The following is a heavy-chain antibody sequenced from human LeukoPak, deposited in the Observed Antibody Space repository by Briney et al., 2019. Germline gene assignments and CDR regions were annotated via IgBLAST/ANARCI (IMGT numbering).Heavy chain of an antibody. CDR1: GFTFSSYS. D-gene: IGHD3-10*01. CDR2: ISSSSSTI. V-gene: IGHV3-48*04. J-gene: IGHJ4*02. Sequence: GGSLRLSCAASGFTFSSYSMNWVRQAPGKGLEWVSYISSSSSTIYYADSVKGRFTISRGNAKNSLYLQMNSLRAEDTAVYYCARDLAIGFGELSAFDYWGQGTLVTVSS. CDR3: ARDLAIGFGELSAFDY.